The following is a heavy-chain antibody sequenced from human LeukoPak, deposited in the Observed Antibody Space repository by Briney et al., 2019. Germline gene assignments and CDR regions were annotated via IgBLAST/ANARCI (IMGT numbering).Heavy chain of an antibody. CDR2: IYTSGST. CDR3: ARRGPGGYSSFDY. J-gene: IGHJ4*02. V-gene: IGHV4-61*02. D-gene: IGHD1-26*01. CDR1: GGSISSGSYY. Sequence: TPSQTLSLTCTVSGGSISSGSYYWSWIRQPAGKGLEWIGRIYTSGSTNYNPSLKSRVTISVDTSKNQFSLKLTSVTASDTAVYYCARRGPGGYSSFDYWGQGTLVTVSS.